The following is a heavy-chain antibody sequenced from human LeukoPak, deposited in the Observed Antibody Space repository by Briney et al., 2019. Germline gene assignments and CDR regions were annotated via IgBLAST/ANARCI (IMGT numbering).Heavy chain of an antibody. V-gene: IGHV6-1*01. D-gene: IGHD6-19*01. CDR1: GDSVSRNTAG. J-gene: IGHJ4*02. Sequence: SQTLSLTCAISGDSVSRNTAGWSWIRQSPSRGLEWLGRTYYRSKWYNDYAVSVKSRITINPDTSKNQFSLQLNSVTPEDTAVYYCARDRGWTIDYWGQGTLVTVSS. CDR2: TYYRSKWYN. CDR3: ARDRGWTIDY.